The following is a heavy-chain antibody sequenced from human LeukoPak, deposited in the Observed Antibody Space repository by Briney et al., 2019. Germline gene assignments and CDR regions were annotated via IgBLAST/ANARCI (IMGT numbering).Heavy chain of an antibody. D-gene: IGHD3-10*02. Sequence: GGSLRLSCAASGFTFSSYEMNWVRQAPGKGLEWISCISSDGSMIGYADSVKGRFTISRDNTKNSVYLQMNSLRAEDTAVYYCVELGITMIGGVWGKGTTVTISS. J-gene: IGHJ6*04. CDR3: VELGITMIGGV. CDR2: ISSDGSMI. CDR1: GFTFSSYE. V-gene: IGHV3-48*03.